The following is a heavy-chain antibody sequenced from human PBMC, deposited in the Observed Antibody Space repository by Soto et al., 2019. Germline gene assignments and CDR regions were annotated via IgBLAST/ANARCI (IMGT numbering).Heavy chain of an antibody. J-gene: IGHJ4*02. V-gene: IGHV3-23*01. CDR3: AKDLRAYCGGDCYWHFDY. CDR1: GFTFSSYA. Sequence: SLRLSCAASGFTFSSYAMSWVRQAPGKGLEWVSAISGSGGSTYYADSVKGRFTISRDNSKNTLYLQMNSLRAEDTAVYYCAKDLRAYCGGDCYWHFDYWGQGTLVTVSS. CDR2: ISGSGGST. D-gene: IGHD2-21*02.